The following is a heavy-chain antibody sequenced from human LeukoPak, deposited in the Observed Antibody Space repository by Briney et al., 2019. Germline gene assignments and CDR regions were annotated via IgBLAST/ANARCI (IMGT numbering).Heavy chain of an antibody. CDR1: GGSISSSDYY. D-gene: IGHD2-15*01. V-gene: IGHV4-39*01. J-gene: IGHJ5*02. Sequence: HPSETLSLTCTVSGGSISSSDYYWGWSRQPPGKGLEWIASIYYSGTTHYNPSHQSRVTMSVDTSKNQFSLKLRSVTAADTAVYYCARVNTQGVPSPWGQGILVTVSS. CDR3: ARVNTQGVPSP. CDR2: IYYSGTT.